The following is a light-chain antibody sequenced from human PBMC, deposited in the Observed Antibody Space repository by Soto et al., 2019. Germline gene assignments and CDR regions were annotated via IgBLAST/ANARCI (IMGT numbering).Light chain of an antibody. CDR3: QDSSTSPWP. V-gene: IGKV3-20*01. CDR1: RSVTSTY. CDR2: ATS. J-gene: IGKJ1*01. Sequence: EIVLTHSPGNRSLSPAERATLSCRAVRSVTSTYMAWYQQIPGQAPRLLIYATSFRATGIPDRFRGSGSGTDFTLTICSLEPEDSAVYYCQDSSTSPWPFGQGTKVGIK.